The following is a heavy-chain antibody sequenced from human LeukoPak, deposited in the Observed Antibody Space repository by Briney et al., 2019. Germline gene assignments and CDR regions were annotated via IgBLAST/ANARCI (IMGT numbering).Heavy chain of an antibody. Sequence: GGSLRLSCAASGFTFSSYSMNWVRQAPGKGLEWVSYISSSSSTIYYADSVKGRFTISRDNSKNTLYLQMNSLRAEDTAVYYCANGGPIYYDSHLDYWGQGTLVTVSS. J-gene: IGHJ4*02. CDR2: ISSSSSTI. D-gene: IGHD3-22*01. CDR1: GFTFSSYS. V-gene: IGHV3-48*01. CDR3: ANGGPIYYDSHLDY.